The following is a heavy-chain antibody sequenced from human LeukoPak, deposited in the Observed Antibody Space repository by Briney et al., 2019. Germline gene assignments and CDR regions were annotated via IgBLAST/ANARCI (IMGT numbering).Heavy chain of an antibody. D-gene: IGHD3-22*01. J-gene: IGHJ4*02. V-gene: IGHV3-74*01. CDR2: INNHGSAT. CDR3: ARSAFYGGTGYYYDY. Sequence: GGSLRLSCAASGFTFSSYWMHWVRQTPEKGLVWVSRINNHGSATNYADSVKGRFTVSRDNAQDTLYLQMSSLRAEDTAVYYCARSAFYGGTGYYYDYWGQGALVTVSS. CDR1: GFTFSSYW.